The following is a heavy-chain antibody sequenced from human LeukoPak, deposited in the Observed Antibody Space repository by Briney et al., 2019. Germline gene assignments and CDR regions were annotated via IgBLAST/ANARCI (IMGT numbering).Heavy chain of an antibody. V-gene: IGHV1-2*04. CDR3: ARTTYAYCGGDCYRTFDY. D-gene: IGHD2-21*02. CDR1: GYTFTGYY. Sequence: ASVKVSCKASGYTFTGYYMHWVRQAPGQGLEWMGWINPNSGGTNYAQKFQGWVTMTTDTSTSTAYMELRSLRSDDTAVYYCARTTYAYCGGDCYRTFDYWGQGTLVTVSS. J-gene: IGHJ4*02. CDR2: INPNSGGT.